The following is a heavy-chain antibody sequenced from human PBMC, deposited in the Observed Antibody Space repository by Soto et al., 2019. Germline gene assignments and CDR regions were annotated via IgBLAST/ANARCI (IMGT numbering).Heavy chain of an antibody. D-gene: IGHD6-19*01. CDR1: GGSISSYY. CDR3: ARRGGGSGWKYYFDY. V-gene: IGHV4-59*01. CDR2: IYYSGST. Sequence: QVQLQESGPGLVKPSETLSLTCTVSGGSISSYYWSWIRQPPGKGLEWIGYIYYSGSTNYNPSLRSGVTITVNTSKNQSSPKLGSVTAADTAVYYWARRGGGSGWKYYFDYWGQGTLVTVSS. J-gene: IGHJ4*02.